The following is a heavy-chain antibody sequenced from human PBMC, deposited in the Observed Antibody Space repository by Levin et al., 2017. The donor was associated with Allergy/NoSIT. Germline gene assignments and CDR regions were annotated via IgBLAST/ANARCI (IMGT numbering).Heavy chain of an antibody. V-gene: IGHV4-59*08. CDR3: ARGSSGPDVFDI. CDR2: IYYSGST. Sequence: SQTLSLTCTVSGDSISSYYWTWIRPPPGKGLEWIGYIYYSGSTNYNPSLKSRVSISVDTSKNQFSLKVISVSAADTAIYYCARGSSGPDVFDIWGQGTMVTVSS. CDR1: GDSISSYY. D-gene: IGHD3-22*01. J-gene: IGHJ3*02.